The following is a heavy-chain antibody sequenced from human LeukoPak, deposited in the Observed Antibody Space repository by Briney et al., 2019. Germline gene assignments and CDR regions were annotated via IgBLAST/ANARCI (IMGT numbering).Heavy chain of an antibody. CDR1: GGSISSGDYY. Sequence: PSETLSLTCTVSGGSISSGDYYWSWIRQPPGKGLEWIGYIYYSGSPYYNPSLKSGVTISVDTSKNQFSLKLSSVTPTDTAVNYGARGGSSGFPFLNYSGYGSLVTVSS. CDR2: IYYSGSP. V-gene: IGHV4-30-4*08. J-gene: IGHJ4*01. CDR3: ARGGSSGFPFLNY. D-gene: IGHD6-13*01.